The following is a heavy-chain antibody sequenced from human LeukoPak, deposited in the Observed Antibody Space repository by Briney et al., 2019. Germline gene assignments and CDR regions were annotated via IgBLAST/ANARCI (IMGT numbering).Heavy chain of an antibody. V-gene: IGHV3-48*01. CDR2: ISSFSGTI. CDR3: ARSRDGYNFGYFDI. CDR1: GITFSSYS. D-gene: IGHD5-24*01. Sequence: GGSLRLSCVASGITFSSYSMNWVRQAPGKGLEWVSYISSFSGTINYADSVKGRFTISRDNAKNSLYLQMNSLRAEDTAVYYCARSRDGYNFGYFDIWAKGQWSPSPQ. J-gene: IGHJ3*02.